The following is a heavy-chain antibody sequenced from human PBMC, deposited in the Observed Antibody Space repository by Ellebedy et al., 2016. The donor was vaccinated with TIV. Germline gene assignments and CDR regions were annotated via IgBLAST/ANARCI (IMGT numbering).Heavy chain of an antibody. CDR1: GFTFSSYT. J-gene: IGHJ4*02. D-gene: IGHD3-10*01. V-gene: IGHV3-21*04. CDR3: ARDVTGVRGFGY. CDR2: ISGSSSYI. Sequence: PGGSLRLSCAASGFTFSSYTVNWVRQAPGKGLEWVSSISGSSSYIYYADSVRGRFTISRDNAKNSLYLEMTNLRADDTAVYHCARDVTGVRGFGYWGQGTLVTVSS.